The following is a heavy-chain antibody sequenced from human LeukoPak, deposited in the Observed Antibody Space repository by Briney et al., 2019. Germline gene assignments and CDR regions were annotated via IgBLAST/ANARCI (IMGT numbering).Heavy chain of an antibody. J-gene: IGHJ4*02. Sequence: SVKVSCKASGGTFSIYAISWVRQAPGQGLEWMGGIIPIFGTANYAQKFQGRVTITADESTSTAYMELSSLRSEDTAVYYCARGEVEMATITAFDYWGPGTLVTVSS. CDR2: IIPIFGTA. CDR3: ARGEVEMATITAFDY. D-gene: IGHD5-24*01. V-gene: IGHV1-69*13. CDR1: GGTFSIYA.